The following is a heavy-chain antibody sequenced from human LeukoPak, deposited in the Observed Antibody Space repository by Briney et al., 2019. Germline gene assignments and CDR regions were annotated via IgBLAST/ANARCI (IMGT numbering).Heavy chain of an antibody. J-gene: IGHJ6*03. CDR3: ARDGGLSRYYYYMDV. D-gene: IGHD3-16*01. V-gene: IGHV4-59*01. Sequence: SETLSLTCTVSGGSISNYYWSWIRQPPGKGLEWIGYIYYSGSTNYNPSLKSRVTISVDTSKNQFSLKLSSVTAADTAVYYCARDGGLSRYYYYMDVWGKGTTVTISS. CDR1: GGSISNYY. CDR2: IYYSGST.